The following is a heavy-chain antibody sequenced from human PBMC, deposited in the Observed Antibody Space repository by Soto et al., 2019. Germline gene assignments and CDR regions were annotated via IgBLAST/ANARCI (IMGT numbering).Heavy chain of an antibody. V-gene: IGHV4-34*01. Sequence: SETLSLTCAVYGGSFSGYYWSWIRQPPGKGLEWIGEINHSGSTNYNPSLKSRVTISVDTSKNQFSLKLSSVTAADTAVYYCARDHADRTHYVFGNNMDVWGQGTTVTVSS. CDR1: GGSFSGYY. CDR2: INHSGST. CDR3: ARDHADRTHYVFGNNMDV. D-gene: IGHD3-3*01. J-gene: IGHJ6*02.